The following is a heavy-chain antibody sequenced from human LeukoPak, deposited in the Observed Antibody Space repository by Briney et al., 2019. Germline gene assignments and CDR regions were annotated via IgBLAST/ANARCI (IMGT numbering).Heavy chain of an antibody. CDR3: AKRGDGGHKSLEY. CDR2: ITYDGSSE. CDR1: GFTFSNYG. Sequence: AGGSLRLSCVASGFTFSNYGMHWVRQAPGKGLEWVATITYDGSSEYYADSVKDRFTVSRDNSKNTLYLQMSSLKTEDTAVYYCAKRGDGGHKSLEYWGQGTLVTVSS. J-gene: IGHJ4*02. V-gene: IGHV3-30*18. D-gene: IGHD3-16*01.